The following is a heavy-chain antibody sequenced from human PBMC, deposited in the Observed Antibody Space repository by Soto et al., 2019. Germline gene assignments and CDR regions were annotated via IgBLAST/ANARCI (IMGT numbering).Heavy chain of an antibody. CDR2: MNPNSGNT. Sequence: ASVKVSCKASGYTFTIYDINWVRQATGQGLEWMGWMNPNSGNTGYAQKFQGRVTVTRNTSISTAYMELSSLRSEDTAVYYCARSYSSSLYYYYYYMDVWGKGTTVTVSS. J-gene: IGHJ6*03. V-gene: IGHV1-8*01. CDR3: ARSYSSSLYYYYYYMDV. CDR1: GYTFTIYD. D-gene: IGHD6-6*01.